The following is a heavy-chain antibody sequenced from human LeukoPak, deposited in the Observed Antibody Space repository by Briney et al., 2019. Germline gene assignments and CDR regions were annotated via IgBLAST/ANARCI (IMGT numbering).Heavy chain of an antibody. D-gene: IGHD3-3*01. J-gene: IGHJ4*02. CDR1: GFTFSDYY. Sequence: PGGSLRLFCAASGFTFSDYYMSWIRQAPGKGLEWVSYISSSGSTIYYADSVKGRFTISRDNAKNSLYLQMNSLRAEDTAVYYCARSSYDFWSGYYYYFDYWGQGTLVTVSS. CDR3: ARSSYDFWSGYYYYFDY. V-gene: IGHV3-11*01. CDR2: ISSSGSTI.